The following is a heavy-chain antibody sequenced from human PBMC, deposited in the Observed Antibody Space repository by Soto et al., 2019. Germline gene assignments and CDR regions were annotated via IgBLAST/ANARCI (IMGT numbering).Heavy chain of an antibody. CDR2: TIPIFGTA. CDR1: GGTFSSYA. D-gene: IGHD4-17*01. J-gene: IGHJ4*02. V-gene: IGHV1-69*01. CDR3: WMTRVTTSHGGD. Sequence: QVQLVQSGAEVKKPGSSVKVSCKASGGTFSSYAISWVRQAPGQGLEWMGGTIPIFGTANYAQKFQGRVTLAADESTSTDYMELSSLRAEGTAVYCYWMTRVTTSHGGDWGQGPLVPVSS.